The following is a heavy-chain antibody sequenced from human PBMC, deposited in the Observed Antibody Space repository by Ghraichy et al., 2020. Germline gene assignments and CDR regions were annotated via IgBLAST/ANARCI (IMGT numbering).Heavy chain of an antibody. D-gene: IGHD6-6*01. Sequence: SETLSLTCAVYGGFFSDYYWSWIRQPPGKGLEWIGEINHSGSTNYNPSLKSRVTISVDTSKNQFSLKLSAVTAADTAVYYCARKGAARRYYYYYYGMDVWGQGSTVTVSS. CDR1: GGFFSDYY. CDR2: INHSGST. J-gene: IGHJ6*02. V-gene: IGHV4-34*01. CDR3: ARKGAARRYYYYYYGMDV.